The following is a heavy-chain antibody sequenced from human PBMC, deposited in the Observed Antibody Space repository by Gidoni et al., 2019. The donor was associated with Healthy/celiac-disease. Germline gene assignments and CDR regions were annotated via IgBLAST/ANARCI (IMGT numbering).Heavy chain of an antibody. CDR1: GGSISSYY. Sequence: QVQLQESGPGLVKPSETLSLTCTVSGGSISSYYWSWIRQPAGKGLEWIGRIYTSGSTNYNPSLKIRVTMSVDTSKNQFSLKLSSVTAADTAVYYCASAPDRTYYYDSSGYSHLDYYGMDVWGQGTTVTVSS. CDR2: IYTSGST. V-gene: IGHV4-4*07. D-gene: IGHD3-22*01. J-gene: IGHJ6*02. CDR3: ASAPDRTYYYDSSGYSHLDYYGMDV.